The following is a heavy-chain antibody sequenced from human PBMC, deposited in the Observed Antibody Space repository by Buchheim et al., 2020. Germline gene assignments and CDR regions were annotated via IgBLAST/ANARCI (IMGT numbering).Heavy chain of an antibody. D-gene: IGHD2-21*02. Sequence: QVQLQESGPGLVKPSQTLSLTCTVSGGSISSGGYYWSWIRQHPGKGLEWIGYIYYSGSTYYNPSLKSRVTISVDTSKNQFALKLSSVTAADTAVYYCAREEYCGGDCYSGWFDPWGQGTL. CDR2: IYYSGST. J-gene: IGHJ5*02. V-gene: IGHV4-31*03. CDR1: GGSISSGGYY. CDR3: AREEYCGGDCYSGWFDP.